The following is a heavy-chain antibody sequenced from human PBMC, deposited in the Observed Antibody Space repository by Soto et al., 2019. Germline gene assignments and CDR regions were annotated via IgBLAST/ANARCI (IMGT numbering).Heavy chain of an antibody. D-gene: IGHD2-21*01. V-gene: IGHV4-31*03. Sequence: QVQLQESGPGLVKPSQTLSLTCTVSGDPITDDVYYWSWIRQHPGKGPEWIGYISYSGNTYYNPSLKRRLSISLDSYKNSFSGNLSSVTAEDPAVYYCARERQAIATHFYFYYWGQGTLVTVSS. CDR1: GDPITDDVYY. CDR2: ISYSGNT. CDR3: ARERQAIATHFYFYY. J-gene: IGHJ4*02.